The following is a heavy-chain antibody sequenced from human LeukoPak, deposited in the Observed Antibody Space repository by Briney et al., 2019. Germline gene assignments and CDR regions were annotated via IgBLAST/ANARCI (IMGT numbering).Heavy chain of an antibody. CDR2: IIPIFGTA. J-gene: IGHJ6*03. Sequence: SVKVSCKASGGTFSSYAISWVRQAPGQGLEWMGGIIPIFGTASYAQKFQGRVTITADKSTSTAYMELSSLRSEDTAVYYCTTTVTTPGHYYYYYMDVWGKGTTVTVSS. V-gene: IGHV1-69*06. D-gene: IGHD4-17*01. CDR1: GGTFSSYA. CDR3: TTTVTTPGHYYYYYMDV.